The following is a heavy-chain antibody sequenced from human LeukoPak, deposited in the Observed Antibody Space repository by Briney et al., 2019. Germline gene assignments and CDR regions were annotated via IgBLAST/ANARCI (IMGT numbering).Heavy chain of an antibody. Sequence: ASVKVSCKASGYTFTRYGISWVRQAPGQGLEWMGWISAYNGKTNYAQKLQGRVTMTTDTATSTAYMELRSLRSEDTAVYSCAREGWSTIFGVVITGSAFDIWGQGTMVTVSS. J-gene: IGHJ3*02. CDR1: GYTFTRYG. D-gene: IGHD3-3*01. CDR2: ISAYNGKT. CDR3: AREGWSTIFGVVITGSAFDI. V-gene: IGHV1-18*01.